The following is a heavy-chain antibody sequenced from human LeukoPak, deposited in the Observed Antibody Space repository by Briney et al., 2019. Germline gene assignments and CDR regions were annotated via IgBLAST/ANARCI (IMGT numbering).Heavy chain of an antibody. D-gene: IGHD5-12*01. J-gene: IGHJ6*02. CDR2: IYSSWSA. V-gene: IGHV4-59*08. Sequence: SETLSLTCGVSGGSMSSYYWSWIRQPPGKGLEWIGYIYSSWSANYNPSLKSRVTISIDTSKNQFSLTVKSVTAADTAVYYCARQYRVTTSSYYGLDVWGRGTAVTVSS. CDR3: ARQYRVTTSSYYGLDV. CDR1: GGSMSSYY.